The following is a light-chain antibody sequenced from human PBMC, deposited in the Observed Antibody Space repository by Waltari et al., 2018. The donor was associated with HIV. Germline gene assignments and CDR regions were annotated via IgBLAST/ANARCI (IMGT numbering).Light chain of an antibody. V-gene: IGLV2-11*01. Sequence: QSALTQPRSVSGSPGQSVTISCTGTSSDVGGYNSVSWYQQRPGKAPKLMIYDVSKRPSGVPERFSGSKSGNTASLTISGLQAEDEADYYCCSYAGSYVVFGGGTKLTVL. J-gene: IGLJ2*01. CDR2: DVS. CDR1: SSDVGGYNS. CDR3: CSYAGSYVV.